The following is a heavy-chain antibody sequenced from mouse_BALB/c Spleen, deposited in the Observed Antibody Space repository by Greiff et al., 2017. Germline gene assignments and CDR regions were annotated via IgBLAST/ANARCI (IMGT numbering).Heavy chain of an antibody. V-gene: IGHV7-1*02. CDR3: ARDDYGYDGGYFDD. CDR2: SRNKANDYTT. CDR1: GFTFSDFY. D-gene: IGHD2-2*01. J-gene: IGHJ2*01. Sequence: EVKVVESGGGLVQPGGSLRLSCATSGFTFSDFYMAWVRQPPGKRLEWIAASRNKANDYTTEYSASVKGRFIVSRDTSQSILYLQMNALRAEDTAIYYCARDDYGYDGGYFDDWGQGTTLTVSS.